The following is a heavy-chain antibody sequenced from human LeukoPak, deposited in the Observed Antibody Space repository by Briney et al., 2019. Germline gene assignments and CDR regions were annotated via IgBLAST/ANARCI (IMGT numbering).Heavy chain of an antibody. CDR1: GFTFSSYG. D-gene: IGHD4-17*01. CDR3: AKVGLRGDWFDP. Sequence: GGSLRLSCAASGFTFSSYGMHWVRQAPGEGLEWVAFIRYDGSNKYYADSVKGRFTISRDNSKNTLYLQMNSLRAEDTAVYYCAKVGLRGDWFDPWGQGTLVTVSS. V-gene: IGHV3-30*02. J-gene: IGHJ5*02. CDR2: IRYDGSNK.